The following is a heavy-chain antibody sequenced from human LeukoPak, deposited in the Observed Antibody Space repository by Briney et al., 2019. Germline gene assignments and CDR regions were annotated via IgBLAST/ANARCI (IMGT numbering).Heavy chain of an antibody. V-gene: IGHV4-59*01. CDR3: AILTYDYVWGSYRSPQVFDY. J-gene: IGHJ4*02. D-gene: IGHD3-16*02. CDR1: GGSISSYY. Sequence: SETLSLTCTVSGGSISSYYWSWIWQPPGKGLEWIGYIYYSGSTNYNPSLKSRVTISVDTSKNQFSLKLRSVPAADTAVYYCAILTYDYVWGSYRSPQVFDYWGQGTLVTVSS. CDR2: IYYSGST.